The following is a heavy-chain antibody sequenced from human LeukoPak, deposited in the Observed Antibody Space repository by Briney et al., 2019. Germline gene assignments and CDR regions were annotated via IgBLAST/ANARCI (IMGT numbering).Heavy chain of an antibody. CDR3: ARARGYCSGGSCYARTLYYGMDV. V-gene: IGHV4-59*01. Sequence: SETLSLTCTVSGGSISSYYWSWIRQPPGKGLEWIGYIYYSGSTNYNPSLKSRVTISVDTSKTQFSLTLSSVTAADTAVYYCARARGYCSGGSCYARTLYYGMDVWGQGTTVTVSS. CDR1: GGSISSYY. J-gene: IGHJ6*02. D-gene: IGHD2-15*01. CDR2: IYYSGST.